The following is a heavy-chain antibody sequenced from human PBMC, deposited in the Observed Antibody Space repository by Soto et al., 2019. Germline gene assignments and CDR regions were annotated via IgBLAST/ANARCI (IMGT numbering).Heavy chain of an antibody. CDR1: GFTLSSYG. J-gene: IGHJ4*02. CDR2: IWYDGDKK. Sequence: QVQLVESGGGVVQPGRSLRLSCAASGFTLSSYGMHWVRQAPGKGLEWVAVIWYDGDKKYYADSVKVRFTIARDESKNTVYLHMSSLRGEDTGVYYCARGSAGSESVVVVPAIDFYSFDTWGQGTVVSVSS. V-gene: IGHV3-33*01. D-gene: IGHD2-15*01. CDR3: ARGSAGSESVVVVPAIDFYSFDT.